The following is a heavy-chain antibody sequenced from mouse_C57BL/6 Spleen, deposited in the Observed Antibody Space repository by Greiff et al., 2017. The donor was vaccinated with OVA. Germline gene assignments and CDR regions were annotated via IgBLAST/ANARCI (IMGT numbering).Heavy chain of an antibody. D-gene: IGHD2-4*01. CDR1: GFTFSDYG. CDR2: ISNLAYSI. V-gene: IGHV5-15*01. Sequence: EVHLVESGGGLVQPGGSLKLSCAASGFTFSDYGMAWVRQAPRKGPEWVAFISNLAYSIYYADTVTGRFTISRENAKNTLYLEMSSLRSEDTAMYYCARQNYDYDGYAMDYWGQGTSVTVSS. J-gene: IGHJ4*01. CDR3: ARQNYDYDGYAMDY.